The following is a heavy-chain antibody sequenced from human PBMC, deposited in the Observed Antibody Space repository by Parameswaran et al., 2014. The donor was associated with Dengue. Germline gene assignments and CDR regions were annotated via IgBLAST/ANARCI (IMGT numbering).Heavy chain of an antibody. CDR2: IIPILGIA. Sequence: WVRQAPGQGLEWMGRIIPILGIANYAQKFQGRVTITADKSTSTAYMELSSLRSEDTAVYYCARDLDSGYDPYYFDYWGQGTLVTVSS. V-gene: IGHV1-69*04. J-gene: IGHJ4*02. CDR3: ARDLDSGYDPYYFDY. D-gene: IGHD5-12*01.